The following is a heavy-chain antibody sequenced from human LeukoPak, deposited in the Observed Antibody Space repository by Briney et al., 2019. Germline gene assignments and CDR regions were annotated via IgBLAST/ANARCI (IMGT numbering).Heavy chain of an antibody. D-gene: IGHD3-22*01. V-gene: IGHV5-51*01. CDR2: IYPGDSDT. J-gene: IGHJ3*02. CDR1: GYSFTSYW. CDR3: ASVRGYYDSSGYYKHDAFDI. Sequence: GESLKISCEGSGYSFTSYWIGWVRQMPGKGLEWMGIIYPGDSDTRYSPSFQGQVTISADKSISTAYLQWSSLKASDTAMYYCASVRGYYDSSGYYKHDAFDIWGQGTMVTVSS.